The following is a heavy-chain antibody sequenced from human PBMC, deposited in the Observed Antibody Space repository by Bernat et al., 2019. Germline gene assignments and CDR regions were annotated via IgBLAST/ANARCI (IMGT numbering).Heavy chain of an antibody. CDR3: AKDWVVVVGPTNDAFDI. CDR2: ISGDGGST. Sequence: EVQLVESGGGLVQPGGSLRLSCAASGFTFSSYALSWVRQAPGKGLEWVSLISGDGGSTYYADSVKGRFTISRDNSKNSLYLQMNSLRTEDTALYYCAKDWVVVVGPTNDAFDIWGQGTMVTVSS. D-gene: IGHD3-22*01. J-gene: IGHJ3*02. CDR1: GFTFSSYA. V-gene: IGHV3-43*02.